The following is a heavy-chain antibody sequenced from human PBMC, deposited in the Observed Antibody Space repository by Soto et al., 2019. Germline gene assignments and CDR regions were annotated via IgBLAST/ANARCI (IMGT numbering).Heavy chain of an antibody. CDR1: GYTFTSYA. Sequence: ASVKVSCKASGYTFTSYAMHWVRQAPGQRLEWMGWISAYNGNTNYAQKLQGRVTMTTDTSTSTAYMELRSLRSDDTAVYYCARVVPDPYYFDYWGQGTLVTVSS. CDR3: ARVVPDPYYFDY. CDR2: ISAYNGNT. J-gene: IGHJ4*02. V-gene: IGHV1-18*01.